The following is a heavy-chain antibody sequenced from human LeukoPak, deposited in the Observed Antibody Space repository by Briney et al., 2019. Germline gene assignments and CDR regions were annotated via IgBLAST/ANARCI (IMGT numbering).Heavy chain of an antibody. CDR1: GFTFSSHA. J-gene: IGHJ4*02. CDR3: ARGGRSSGWYGSYFDY. D-gene: IGHD6-19*01. V-gene: IGHV3-30*04. Sequence: GGSLRLSCAASGFTFSSHAMHWVRQAPGKGLEWVAVISYDGSNKYYADSVKGRFTISRDNSKNTLYLQMNSLRAEDTAVYYCARGGRSSGWYGSYFDYWGQGTLVTVSS. CDR2: ISYDGSNK.